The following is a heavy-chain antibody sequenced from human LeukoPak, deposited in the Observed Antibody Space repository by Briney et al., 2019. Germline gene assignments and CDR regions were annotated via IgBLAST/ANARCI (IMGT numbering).Heavy chain of an antibody. Sequence: GASVKVSCKASGFTFTSSAMQWVRQARGQRLEWIGWIVVGSGNTNYAQKFQGRVTITADKSTSTAYMELSSLRSEDTAVYYCARASGQQLVQPYYFDYWGQGTLVTVSS. J-gene: IGHJ4*02. CDR2: IVVGSGNT. V-gene: IGHV1-58*02. CDR1: GFTFTSSA. CDR3: ARASGQQLVQPYYFDY. D-gene: IGHD6-13*01.